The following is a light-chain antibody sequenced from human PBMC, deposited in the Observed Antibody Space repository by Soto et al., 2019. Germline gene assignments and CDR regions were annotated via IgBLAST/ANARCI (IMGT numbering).Light chain of an antibody. CDR1: QSISSY. CDR2: AAS. V-gene: IGKV1-39*01. CDR3: QQSFSTPPCT. Sequence: DIQMTQSLSSLSASVGDRVTITCRASQSISSYLNWYQQKPGKAPKLLIYAASSLQSGVPSRFSGSGSGTDCTLTISSLQPEDYTTYYCQQSFSTPPCTFGQGTKVEFK. J-gene: IGKJ1*01.